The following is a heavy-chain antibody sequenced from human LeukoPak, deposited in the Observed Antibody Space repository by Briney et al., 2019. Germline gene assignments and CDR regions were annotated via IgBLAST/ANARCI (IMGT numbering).Heavy chain of an antibody. Sequence: PSETLSLTCTASGGSISSYYWSWIRQPPGKGLEWIGYIYYSGSTNYNPSLKSRVTTSVDTSKNQFSLKLSSVTAADTAVYYCARGSYYDKEAFDIWGQGTMVTVSS. CDR3: ARGSYYDKEAFDI. V-gene: IGHV4-59*01. CDR1: GGSISSYY. D-gene: IGHD3-22*01. J-gene: IGHJ3*02. CDR2: IYYSGST.